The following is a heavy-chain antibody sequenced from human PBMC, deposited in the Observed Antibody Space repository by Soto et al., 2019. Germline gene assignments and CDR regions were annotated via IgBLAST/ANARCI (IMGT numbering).Heavy chain of an antibody. CDR2: ISGSGGNT. Sequence: EVQLLESGGGLVQPGGSLRLSCAASGFTFSSYATSWVRQAPGKGLEWVSSISGSGGNTYYAHSVKGRFTISRDNSKNTLYLQMKSLRAEDTAVYYCAKDLEHQRRTIVGPTAIDYWGQGTQVTVSS. D-gene: IGHD1-26*01. J-gene: IGHJ4*02. V-gene: IGHV3-23*01. CDR1: GFTFSSYA. CDR3: AKDLEHQRRTIVGPTAIDY.